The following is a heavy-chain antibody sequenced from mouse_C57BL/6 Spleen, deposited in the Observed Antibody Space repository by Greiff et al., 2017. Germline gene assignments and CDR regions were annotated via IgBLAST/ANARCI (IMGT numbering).Heavy chain of an antibody. CDR2: INPGSGGT. J-gene: IGHJ1*03. V-gene: IGHV1-54*01. Sequence: VQLQQSGAELVRPGTSVKVSCKASGYAFTNYLIAWVKQRPGQGLEWIGVINPGSGGTNYNEKFKGKATLTADKASSNAYMQLSSLTSEGAAVYFCARAGTAVVAGEGDFDVWGTGTTVTVSS. D-gene: IGHD1-1*01. CDR3: ARAGTAVVAGEGDFDV. CDR1: GYAFTNYL.